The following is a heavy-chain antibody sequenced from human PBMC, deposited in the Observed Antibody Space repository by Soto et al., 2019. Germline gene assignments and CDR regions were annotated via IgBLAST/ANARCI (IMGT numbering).Heavy chain of an antibody. D-gene: IGHD3-22*01. Sequence: EVQLVESGGGLVQPGGSLRLSCEASGFTFSSNGMNWVRQAPGKGLEWVSFISIGSSTINYADSVRGRFTISRDNAKKSLYLQMNSLRDEYTAVYYCARDLGVYDSDIRTHIPHFDSWGQGTLVTVSS. J-gene: IGHJ4*02. CDR1: GFTFSSNG. CDR2: ISIGSSTI. CDR3: ARDLGVYDSDIRTHIPHFDS. V-gene: IGHV3-48*02.